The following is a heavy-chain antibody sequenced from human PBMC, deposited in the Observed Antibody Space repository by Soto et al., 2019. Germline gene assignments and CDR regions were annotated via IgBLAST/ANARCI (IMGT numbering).Heavy chain of an antibody. D-gene: IGHD2-21*02. Sequence: SETLCLTCTVSGGSISGYYWSGIRQPPGKGLEWIGYMYNTGSTVYNPSFKSRVTISVDTSKNQFSLKLNSVTAADTAVYYCARDLWGYCGTDCYPLDVWGQGTTVT. CDR2: MYNTGST. CDR3: ARDLWGYCGTDCYPLDV. V-gene: IGHV4-59*01. CDR1: GGSISGYY. J-gene: IGHJ6*02.